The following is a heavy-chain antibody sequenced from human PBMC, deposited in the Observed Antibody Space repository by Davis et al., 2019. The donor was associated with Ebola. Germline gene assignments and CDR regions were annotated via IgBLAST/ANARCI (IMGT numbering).Heavy chain of an antibody. D-gene: IGHD6-13*01. CDR3: AKGSSWNKH. V-gene: IGHV3-23*01. CDR1: EFTFSRFA. Sequence: PGGSLRLSCAASEFTFSRFAMSWVRQTPGKGLEWVSTISGSGGSTYYADSVKGRFTISRDNSKNTLYLQMNSLRAEDTAVYYCAKGSSWNKHWGQGTLVTVSS. J-gene: IGHJ4*02. CDR2: ISGSGGST.